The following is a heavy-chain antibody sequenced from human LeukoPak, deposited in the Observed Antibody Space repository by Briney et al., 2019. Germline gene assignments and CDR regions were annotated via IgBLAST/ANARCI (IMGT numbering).Heavy chain of an antibody. Sequence: GRSLRLSCAASGFTFDDYAMHWVRQAPGKGLEWVSGISWNSGSIDYADSVKGRFTISRDNARNSLYLQMNRLRAEDTALYYCAKENYGDPYDAFDIWGQGTMVTVSS. CDR3: AKENYGDPYDAFDI. J-gene: IGHJ3*02. V-gene: IGHV3-9*01. CDR2: ISWNSGSI. CDR1: GFTFDDYA. D-gene: IGHD4-17*01.